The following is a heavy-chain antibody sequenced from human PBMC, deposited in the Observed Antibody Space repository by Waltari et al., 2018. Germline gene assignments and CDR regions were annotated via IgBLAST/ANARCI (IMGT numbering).Heavy chain of an antibody. CDR1: GYTIRGFD. CDR3: ARGYNSSWYGAYFDP. CDR2: MNPNSGNA. D-gene: IGHD6-13*01. V-gene: IGHV1-8*01. J-gene: IGHJ5*02. Sequence: QEQMEQSGAEVKKPGASVKVSCKASGYTIRGFDFNWVRQATGEGLEWMGWMNPNSGNAGYAQKFQGRVTMTWNTSISTAYMELRSLRSDDTAMYYCARGYNSSWYGAYFDPWGQGTQVTVSS.